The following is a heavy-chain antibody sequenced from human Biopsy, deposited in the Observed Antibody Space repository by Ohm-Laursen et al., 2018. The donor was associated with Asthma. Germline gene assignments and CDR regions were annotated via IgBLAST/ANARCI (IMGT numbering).Heavy chain of an antibody. CDR3: ARDRGYFLAH. D-gene: IGHD2/OR15-2a*01. Sequence: SLRLSCAASGFTVSSNGMNWVRQAPGKGLEWVSFISESGSTRYNADSVKGRFTISRDNAKNSLYLQMNSLRDEDTAVYYCARDRGYFLAHWGQGTLVTVSS. CDR2: ISESGSTR. V-gene: IGHV3-48*02. J-gene: IGHJ4*02. CDR1: GFTVSSNG.